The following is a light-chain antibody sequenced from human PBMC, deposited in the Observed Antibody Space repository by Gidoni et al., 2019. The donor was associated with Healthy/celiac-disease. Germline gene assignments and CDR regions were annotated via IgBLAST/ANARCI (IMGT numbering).Light chain of an antibody. CDR2: GAS. V-gene: IGKV3-20*01. Sequence: ELVLTQSPGTLSLSPGERATLSCRASQSVSSSYLAWYQQKPGQAPRLLIYGASSRATGIPDRFSGSGSGTDFTLTISRLEHEDCAVYYCQQYGSSPPTFGQGTKVEIK. CDR1: QSVSSSY. J-gene: IGKJ1*01. CDR3: QQYGSSPPT.